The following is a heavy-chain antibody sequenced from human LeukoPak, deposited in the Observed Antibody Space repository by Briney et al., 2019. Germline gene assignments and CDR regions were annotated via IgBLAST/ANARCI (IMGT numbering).Heavy chain of an antibody. Sequence: SETLSLTCTVSGGSISSSSYYWGWIRQPPGKGLEWIGGIYYSGSTYYNPSLKSRVTISVDTSKNQFSLKLSSVTAADTAVYYCARLGDDYWGQGTLVTVSS. J-gene: IGHJ4*02. CDR3: ARLGDDY. V-gene: IGHV4-39*01. CDR1: GGSISSSSYY. CDR2: IYYSGST.